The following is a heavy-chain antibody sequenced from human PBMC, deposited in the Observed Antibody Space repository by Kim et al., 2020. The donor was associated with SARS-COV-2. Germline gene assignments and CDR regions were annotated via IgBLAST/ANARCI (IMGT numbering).Heavy chain of an antibody. V-gene: IGHV1-46*01. D-gene: IGHD1-26*01. Sequence: ASVKVSCKASGYTFTSYYMHWVRQAPGQGLEWMGIINPSGGSTSYAQKFQGRVTMTRDTSTSTVYMELSSLRSEDTAVYYCARDRRLLSGSHAGGYYYYGMDVWGQGTTVTVSS. CDR2: INPSGGST. CDR1: GYTFTSYY. CDR3: ARDRRLLSGSHAGGYYYYGMDV. J-gene: IGHJ6*02.